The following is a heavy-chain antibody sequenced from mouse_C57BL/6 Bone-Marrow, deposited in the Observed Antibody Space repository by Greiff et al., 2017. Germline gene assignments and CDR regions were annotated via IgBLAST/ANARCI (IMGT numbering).Heavy chain of an antibody. V-gene: IGHV1-18*01. CDR2: INPNNGGT. CDR3: ARSPYYYGSSYRYFDV. Sequence: VQLQQSGPELVKPGASVKIPCKASGYTFTDYNMDWVKQSHGKSLEWIGDINPNNGGTIYNQKFTGKATLTVDKSSSTAYMELRSLTSEDTAVYYCARSPYYYGSSYRYFDVWGTGTTVTVSS. J-gene: IGHJ1*03. D-gene: IGHD1-1*01. CDR1: GYTFTDYN.